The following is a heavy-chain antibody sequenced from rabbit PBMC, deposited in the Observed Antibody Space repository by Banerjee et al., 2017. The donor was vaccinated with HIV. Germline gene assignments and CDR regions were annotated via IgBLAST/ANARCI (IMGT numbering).Heavy chain of an antibody. V-gene: IGHV1S45*01. CDR3: ARDLAGVIGWNFNF. CDR2: INTSSGNT. Sequence: QEQLEESGGDLVKPEGSLTLTCTASGFSFNNNYVMCWVRQAPGKGLEWIACINTSSGNTVYASWAKGRFTISSDNAQNTVDLQMTSLTAADTATYFCARDLAGVIGWNFNFWGQGTLVTVS. D-gene: IGHD4-1*01. J-gene: IGHJ6*01. CDR1: GFSFNNNYV.